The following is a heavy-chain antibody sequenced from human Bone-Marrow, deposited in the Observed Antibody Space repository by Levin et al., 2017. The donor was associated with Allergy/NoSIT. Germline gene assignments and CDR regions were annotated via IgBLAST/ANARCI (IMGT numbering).Heavy chain of an antibody. D-gene: IGHD2-2*03. CDR3: ARRHGGYCLAVTTRHNWFDP. CDR2: ISAYNGNT. V-gene: IGHV1-18*01. CDR1: GYTSTSYG. J-gene: IGHJ5*02. Sequence: ASVKVSCKASGYTSTSYGIIWVRQAPGQGLEWMGWISAYNGNTNYAQKLQGRVTMTTDTSTSTAYMELRSLRSDDTAAYYCARRHGGYCLAVTTRHNWFDPWGQGTLVTVSS.